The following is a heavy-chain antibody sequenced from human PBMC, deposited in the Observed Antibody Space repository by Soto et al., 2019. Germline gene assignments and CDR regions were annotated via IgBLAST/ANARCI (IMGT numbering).Heavy chain of an antibody. CDR3: ARGRFCTFGACYFYDY. CDR1: GYNFRTSC. J-gene: IGHJ4*01. D-gene: IGHD2-8*01. CDR2: IYPGDSDT. V-gene: IGHV5-51*01. Sequence: XESLKISCTGSGYNFRTSCIAWVRPMPGKGLEWMGIIYPGDSDTRYNPAFQGQVTISVDESASTAYLQWSSLKASDTATYYCARGRFCTFGACYFYDYWGHGTQVTVSS.